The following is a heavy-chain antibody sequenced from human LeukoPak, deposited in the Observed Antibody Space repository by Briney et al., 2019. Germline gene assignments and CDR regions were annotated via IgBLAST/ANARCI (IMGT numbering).Heavy chain of an antibody. D-gene: IGHD3-10*01. V-gene: IGHV3-21*01. CDR3: ASFMVRGVPPVY. Sequence: GGSLRLSCAASGFTFSSYSMNWVRQAPGKGLEWVSSISSSSSYIYYADSVKGRFTISRDNSKNTLYLQMNSLRAEDTAVYYCASFMVRGVPPVYWGQGTLVTVSS. CDR2: ISSSSSYI. J-gene: IGHJ4*02. CDR1: GFTFSSYS.